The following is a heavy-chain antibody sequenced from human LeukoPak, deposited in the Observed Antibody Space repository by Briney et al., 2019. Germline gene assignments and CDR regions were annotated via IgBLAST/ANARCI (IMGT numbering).Heavy chain of an antibody. D-gene: IGHD2-15*01. Sequence: GGTLRLSCAASGFTFSSSAMSWVRQAPGKGLEWVSAISNNGGYTYYADSVQGRFTISRDNSKSTLCLQMNSLRAEDMAVYYCAKQLGYCSDGSCYFPYWGQGTLVTVSS. CDR2: ISNNGGYT. V-gene: IGHV3-23*01. CDR1: GFTFSSSA. J-gene: IGHJ4*02. CDR3: AKQLGYCSDGSCYFPY.